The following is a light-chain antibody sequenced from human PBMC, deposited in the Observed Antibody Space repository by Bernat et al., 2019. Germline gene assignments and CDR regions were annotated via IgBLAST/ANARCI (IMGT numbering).Light chain of an antibody. CDR3: CSYAGSSYV. J-gene: IGLJ1*01. CDR1: SSDVGSYNL. CDR2: EGS. Sequence: QCALTQPASVSGSPGQSITISCTGTSSDVGSYNLVSWYQQHPGKAPKLMIYEGSKRPSGVSNRVSGSKSGNTASLPLSGLQAEDEAYYYCCSYAGSSYVFGTGTKVTVL. V-gene: IGLV2-23*01.